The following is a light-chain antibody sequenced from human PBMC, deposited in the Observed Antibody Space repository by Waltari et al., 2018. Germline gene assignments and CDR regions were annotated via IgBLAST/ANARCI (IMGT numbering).Light chain of an antibody. CDR3: CSYAGSFWV. V-gene: IGLV2-11*01. Sequence: QSALTQPRSVSGSPGQSVTISCTGTSSDVGGYNYVSWYQQHPGKAPQLMIYDVSKRPSVVPDRFSGSKAGNTASLTISGLQAEDEADYYCCSYAGSFWVFGGGTKLTVL. CDR2: DVS. J-gene: IGLJ3*02. CDR1: SSDVGGYNY.